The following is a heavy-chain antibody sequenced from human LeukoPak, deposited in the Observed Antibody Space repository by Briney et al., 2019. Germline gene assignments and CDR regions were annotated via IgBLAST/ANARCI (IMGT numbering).Heavy chain of an antibody. CDR1: GGTFGSYA. D-gene: IGHD6-6*01. Sequence: ASVKVSCKASGGTFGSYAINWVRQATGQGLEWMGWMNPNSGNTGYAQKFQGRVTMTRNTSISTAYMELSSLRSEDTAVYYCARAGSSPWYYYYGMDVWGQGTTVTVSS. J-gene: IGHJ6*02. V-gene: IGHV1-8*02. CDR3: ARAGSSPWYYYYGMDV. CDR2: MNPNSGNT.